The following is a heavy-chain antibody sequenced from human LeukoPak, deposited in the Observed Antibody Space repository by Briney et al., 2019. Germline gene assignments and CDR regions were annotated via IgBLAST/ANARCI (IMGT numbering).Heavy chain of an antibody. V-gene: IGHV3-21*01. Sequence: MTGGSLRLSCAASGFPFSTYSMTWVRQAPGKGLEWVSSISSSSSYIFYADSVKGRFTISRDNAKNSLYLQMNSLRAEDTAVYYCASRHIVATKDESWYWGQGTLVTVSS. CDR1: GFPFSTYS. CDR3: ASRHIVATKDESWY. CDR2: ISSSSSYI. D-gene: IGHD5-12*01. J-gene: IGHJ4*02.